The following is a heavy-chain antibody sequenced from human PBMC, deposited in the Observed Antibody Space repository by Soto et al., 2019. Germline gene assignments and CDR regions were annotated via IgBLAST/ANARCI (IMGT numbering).Heavy chain of an antibody. V-gene: IGHV4-38-2*01. CDR3: ARYRYSYSARFFDY. CDR2: MYHTQST. CDR1: GHSLSRSFYY. Sequence: PSETLSLTCAVSGHSLSRSFYYWGWVRQPPGKRLEWIGSMYHTQSTSYNPLLKSRVTMSVDTSKNQLSLKLSSITAPDTAAIFFARYRYSYSARFFDYFGQGTRVTVAS. J-gene: IGHJ4*02. D-gene: IGHD5-18*01.